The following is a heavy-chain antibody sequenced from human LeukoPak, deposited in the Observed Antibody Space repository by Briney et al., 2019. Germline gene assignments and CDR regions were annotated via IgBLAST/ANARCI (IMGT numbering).Heavy chain of an antibody. V-gene: IGHV1-24*01. Sequence: ASVKVSCKVSGYTLTELSMLWVRQAPGKGLEWMGGFDPEDGETIYAQKFQGRVTMTEDTSTDTAYMELSSLRSEDTAVYYCATSPIRYCSGGSCYSGVPDFQHWGQGTLVTVSS. CDR3: ATSPIRYCSGGSCYSGVPDFQH. J-gene: IGHJ1*01. CDR1: GYTLTELS. CDR2: FDPEDGET. D-gene: IGHD2-15*01.